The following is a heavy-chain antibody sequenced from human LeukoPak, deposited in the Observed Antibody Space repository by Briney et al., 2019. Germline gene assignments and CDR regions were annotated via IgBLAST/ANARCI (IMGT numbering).Heavy chain of an antibody. CDR3: AKRGEYGAFYYMDV. D-gene: IGHD3-10*01. V-gene: IGHV3-23*01. J-gene: IGHJ6*03. CDR2: ISGTGGST. Sequence: GGSLRLSCAASGFTFSSYAMSWVRQAPGKGLEWVSAISGTGGSTYYADSVKGHFTISRDNSKNTLYLQMNSLRAEDTAVYYCAKRGEYGAFYYMDVWGKGTTVTVSS. CDR1: GFTFSSYA.